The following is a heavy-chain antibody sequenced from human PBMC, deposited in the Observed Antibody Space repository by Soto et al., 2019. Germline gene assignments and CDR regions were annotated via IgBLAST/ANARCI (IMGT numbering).Heavy chain of an antibody. J-gene: IGHJ4*02. CDR2: ISGSGGST. V-gene: IGHV3-23*01. Sequence: PGGSLRLSCAASGFTFSSYAMSWVRQAPGKGLEWVSAISGSGGSTYYADSVKGRFTISRDNSKNTLYLQMNSLRAADPALYYCAKAIVVVPAAGYDYWGQGTLVTVS. CDR3: AKAIVVVPAAGYDY. CDR1: GFTFSSYA. D-gene: IGHD2-2*01.